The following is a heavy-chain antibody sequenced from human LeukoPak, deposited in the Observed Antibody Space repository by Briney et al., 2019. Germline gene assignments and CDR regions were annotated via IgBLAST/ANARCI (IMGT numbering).Heavy chain of an antibody. Sequence: SEPLSLTCTVSGGSISSYYWSWIRQPPGKGLEWIGYIYYSGSTNYNPSLKSRVTISVDTSKNQFSLKLSSVTAADTAVYYCARYVVVTAYFDYWGQGTLVTVS. V-gene: IGHV4-59*01. CDR2: IYYSGST. J-gene: IGHJ4*02. CDR3: ARYVVVTAYFDY. CDR1: GGSISSYY. D-gene: IGHD2-21*02.